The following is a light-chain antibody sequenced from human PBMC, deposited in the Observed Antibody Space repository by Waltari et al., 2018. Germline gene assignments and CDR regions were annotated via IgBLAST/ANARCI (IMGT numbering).Light chain of an antibody. J-gene: IGKJ4*01. CDR1: QNIGSY. V-gene: IGKV1-39*01. Sequence: DIQMTQSPSSLSASVGASVTITCRANQNIGSYLNWFQQTPGKAPKFLIYTASSLQSGVPSRFSGSGSGTDFTLTISSLQPEDFATYYCQQSDIAPLTFGGGTKIEIK. CDR2: TAS. CDR3: QQSDIAPLT.